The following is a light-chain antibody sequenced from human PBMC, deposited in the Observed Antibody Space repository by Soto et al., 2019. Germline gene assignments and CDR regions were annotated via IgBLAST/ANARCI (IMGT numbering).Light chain of an antibody. Sequence: DIQMTQSPSTLSASVGDRVTITCRASQSISSWLAWYQQKPGKAPKLLIYDASSLESGVPSRFSGSGSGTDFTLTISRLEPEDFAVYYCQQYDSSSRTFGQGTKVDI. CDR1: QSISSW. CDR3: QQYDSSSRT. CDR2: DAS. J-gene: IGKJ1*01. V-gene: IGKV1-5*01.